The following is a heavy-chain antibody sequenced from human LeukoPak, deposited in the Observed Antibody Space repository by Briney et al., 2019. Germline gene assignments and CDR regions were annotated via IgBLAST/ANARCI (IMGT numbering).Heavy chain of an antibody. V-gene: IGHV3-23*01. CDR2: ISASGGS. CDR3: AREPRDCTGGTCQSAGGYYFYY. J-gene: IGHJ4*02. D-gene: IGHD2-15*01. CDR1: GFTFSNYA. Sequence: GGSLRLSCAASGFTFSNYAMSWVRQAPGKGLEWVSGISASGGSYYADSVKGRFAVSRDISKNTLYLQMNSLRAEDTAVYFCAREPRDCTGGTCQSAGGYYFYYWSQGTLVTVSS.